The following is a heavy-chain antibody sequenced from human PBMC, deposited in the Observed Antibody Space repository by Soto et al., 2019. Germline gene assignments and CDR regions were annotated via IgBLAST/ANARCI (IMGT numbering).Heavy chain of an antibody. CDR1: GFTFSSYG. J-gene: IGHJ3*02. CDR3: ARLPQIVVVTNDAFDI. CDR2: ISYDGSNK. V-gene: IGHV3-30*03. D-gene: IGHD3-22*01. Sequence: GGSLRLSCAASGFTFSSYGMHWVRQAPGKGLEWVAVISYDGSNKYYADSVKGRFTISRDNAKNTLYLQMNSLRAEDTAVYYCARLPQIVVVTNDAFDIWGQGTMVT.